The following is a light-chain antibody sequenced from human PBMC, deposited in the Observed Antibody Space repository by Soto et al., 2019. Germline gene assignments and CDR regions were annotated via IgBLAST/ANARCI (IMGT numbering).Light chain of an antibody. J-gene: IGLJ2*01. CDR3: SSYTSSSTLGVV. Sequence: QSVLTQPASVSDSPGQSITISCTGTSSDVGAYNYVSWYQQHPGKAPRLMIYDVTNRPSGVSNRFSGSKSGSTASLIISGLQAEDEADYYCSSYTSSSTLGVVFGGGTKLTVL. CDR1: SSDVGAYNY. V-gene: IGLV2-14*03. CDR2: DVT.